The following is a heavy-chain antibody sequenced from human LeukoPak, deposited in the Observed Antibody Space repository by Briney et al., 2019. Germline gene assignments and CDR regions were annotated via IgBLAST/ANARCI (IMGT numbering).Heavy chain of an antibody. CDR2: ISSSSSTI. CDR3: AREYYYDSSGYYSQGLFDY. CDR1: GFTFSSYS. J-gene: IGHJ4*02. D-gene: IGHD3-22*01. Sequence: GSLRLSCAASGFTFSSYSMNWVRQAPGKGLEWVSYISSSSSTIYYADSVKGRFTISRDNAKNSLYLQMNSLRAEDTAVYYCAREYYYDSSGYYSQGLFDYWGQGTLVTVSS. V-gene: IGHV3-48*04.